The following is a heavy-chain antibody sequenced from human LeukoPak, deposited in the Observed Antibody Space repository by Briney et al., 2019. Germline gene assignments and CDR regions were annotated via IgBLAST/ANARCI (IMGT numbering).Heavy chain of an antibody. D-gene: IGHD3-22*01. CDR3: AKSTMIVVVPFDY. V-gene: IGHV3-48*01. Sequence: PGGSLRLSCAASGFTFSSYSMNWVRQAPGKGLEWVSYISSSSSTIYYADSVKGRYTISRDNAKNSLYLQMNSLRAEDTAVYYCAKSTMIVVVPFDYWGQGTLVTVSS. CDR1: GFTFSSYS. CDR2: ISSSSSTI. J-gene: IGHJ4*02.